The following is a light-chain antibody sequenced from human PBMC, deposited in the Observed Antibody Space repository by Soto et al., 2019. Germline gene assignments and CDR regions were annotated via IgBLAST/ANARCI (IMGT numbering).Light chain of an antibody. J-gene: IGKJ2*02. CDR2: GAS. V-gene: IGKV3-15*01. Sequence: EIVMTQSPATLSVSPGERATLSCRASQSVSSNLAWYQQKPGQAPRLLIYGASARATGIPARFSGSGSSTEFTLNNSSLESEDFAVYYCQQYNNWPPCTFGQGTKLEIK. CDR3: QQYNNWPPCT. CDR1: QSVSSN.